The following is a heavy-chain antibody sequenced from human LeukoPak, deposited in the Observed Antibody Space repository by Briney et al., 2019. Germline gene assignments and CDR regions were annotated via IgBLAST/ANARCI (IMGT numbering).Heavy chain of an antibody. CDR3: ARGRAQWELGVVLEPDIDY. J-gene: IGHJ4*02. CDR2: IHYSGST. V-gene: IGHV4-30-4*01. D-gene: IGHD1-26*01. CDR1: GGSISSGDYY. Sequence: SQTLSLTCTVSGGSISSGDYYWNWIRQPPGKGLEWIGYIHYSGSTYYSPSLKSRVSVSVDMSKKQFSLKLTSVTAADTAVYYCARGRAQWELGVVLEPDIDYWGQGTLVTVSS.